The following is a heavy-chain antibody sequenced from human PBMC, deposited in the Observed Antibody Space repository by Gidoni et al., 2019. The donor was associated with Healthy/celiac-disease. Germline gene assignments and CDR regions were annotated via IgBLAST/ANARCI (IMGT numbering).Heavy chain of an antibody. CDR3: ARDPPGGYADY. CDR2: ISSSGSTI. D-gene: IGHD5-12*01. CDR1: GFTFSSYE. J-gene: IGHJ4*02. V-gene: IGHV3-48*03. Sequence: EVQLVESGGGLVQPGGSLRLSCAASGFTFSSYEMNWVRQAPGKGLELVSYISSSGSTIYYADSVKGRFTISRDNAKNSLYLQMNSLRAEDTAVYYCARDPPGGYADYWGQGTLVTVSS.